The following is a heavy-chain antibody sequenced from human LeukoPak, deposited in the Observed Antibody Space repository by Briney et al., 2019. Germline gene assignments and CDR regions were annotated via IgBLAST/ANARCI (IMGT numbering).Heavy chain of an antibody. J-gene: IGHJ4*02. CDR2: LYYSVST. V-gene: IGHV4-59*01. CDR1: GGSISSYY. CDR3: ARLGYSSGAVDY. Sequence: SETLSLTCTVSGGSISSYYWSWIRQPPGKGLEWIGYLYYSVSTNYNPSLKSRVTISVDTSRNQFSLKLSSVTAADTAVYYCARLGYSSGAVDYWGQGTLVNVSS. D-gene: IGHD5-18*01.